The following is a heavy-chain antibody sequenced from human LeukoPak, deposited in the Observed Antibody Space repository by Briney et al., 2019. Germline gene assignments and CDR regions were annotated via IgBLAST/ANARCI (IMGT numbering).Heavy chain of an antibody. CDR3: ARLYYYDTRVYSRWCDP. Sequence: GGPLRLSCAASGFTVSSNYMSWVRQAPGKGLQWVSVIHSASTTQYADSGKRRFTITKDNSKNRLYLQMNILRAEHTAVYYCARLYYYDTRVYSRWCDPWGQGTLVTVSS. V-gene: IGHV3-53*01. J-gene: IGHJ5*02. CDR2: IHSASTT. CDR1: GFTVSSNY. D-gene: IGHD3-22*01.